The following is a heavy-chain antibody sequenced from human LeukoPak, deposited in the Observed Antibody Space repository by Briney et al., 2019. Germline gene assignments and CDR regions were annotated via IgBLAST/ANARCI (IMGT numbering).Heavy chain of an antibody. CDR1: GGTFSSYA. J-gene: IGHJ4*02. CDR3: ATSSGGYIDY. V-gene: IGHV1-69*05. D-gene: IGHD3-10*01. Sequence: ASVKVSFKASGGTFSSYAISWVRQAPGQGLEWMGGIIPIFGTANYAQKFQGRVTITTDESTSTAYMELSSLRSEDRAVYYCATSSGGYIDYWGQGTLVTVSS. CDR2: IIPIFGTA.